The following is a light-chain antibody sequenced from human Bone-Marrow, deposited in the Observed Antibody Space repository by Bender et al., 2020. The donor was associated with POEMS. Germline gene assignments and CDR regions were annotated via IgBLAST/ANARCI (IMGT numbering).Light chain of an antibody. CDR2: SSH. CDR1: GSNIGSGYD. V-gene: IGLV1-44*01. Sequence: QSVLTQPPSVSGAPGQRVTISCSGSGSNIGSGYDVHWYQQLPGTAPKLLIYSSHRRPSEVPDRFSGSRSGTSASLAISGLQSEDEADYYCAVWDDSLNGWVFGGGTKLTVL. J-gene: IGLJ3*02. CDR3: AVWDDSLNGWV.